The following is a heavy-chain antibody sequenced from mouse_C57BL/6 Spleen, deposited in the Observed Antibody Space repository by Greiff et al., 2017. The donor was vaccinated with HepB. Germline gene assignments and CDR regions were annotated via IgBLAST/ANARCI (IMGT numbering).Heavy chain of an antibody. CDR1: GYTFTDYE. J-gene: IGHJ2*01. V-gene: IGHV1-15*01. CDR2: IDPETGGT. Sequence: VKLVESGAELVRPGASVTLSCKASGYTFTDYEMHWVKQTPVHGLEWIGSIDPETGGTAYNQKFKGKAILTADKSSSTAYMELRSLTSEDSAVYYCTRYDYGSRDYWGQGTTLTVSS. CDR3: TRYDYGSRDY. D-gene: IGHD1-1*01.